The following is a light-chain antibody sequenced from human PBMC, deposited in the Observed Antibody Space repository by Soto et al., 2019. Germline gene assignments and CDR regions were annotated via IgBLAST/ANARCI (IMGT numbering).Light chain of an antibody. V-gene: IGKV1-5*03. J-gene: IGKJ2*01. CDR1: QSISTW. CDR3: QQHDSYPLV. CDR2: KAS. Sequence: DIQMTQSPSTLSASVGDRVTITCRASQSISTWLAWYQQKPGKAPKLMIYKASNLESGVPSRFSGSGSGTEVTLTISSLQPDDFATYYCQQHDSYPLVFGQGTKL.